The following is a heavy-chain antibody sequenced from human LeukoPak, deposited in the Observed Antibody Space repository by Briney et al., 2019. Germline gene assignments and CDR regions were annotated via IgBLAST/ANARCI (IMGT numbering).Heavy chain of an antibody. CDR2: ISGHSSHM. J-gene: IGHJ4*02. D-gene: IGHD6-25*01. Sequence: GGSLRLSCTASGFTFSDYDMNWVRLAPGKGLEWVSSISGHSSHMYYTDSAKGRFTISRDNAKNSLYLQMNSLRAEDTAVYYCARAFPPLRTSAAGDFWGQGTLVTVSS. CDR3: ARAFPPLRTSAAGDF. V-gene: IGHV3-21*06. CDR1: GFTFSDYD.